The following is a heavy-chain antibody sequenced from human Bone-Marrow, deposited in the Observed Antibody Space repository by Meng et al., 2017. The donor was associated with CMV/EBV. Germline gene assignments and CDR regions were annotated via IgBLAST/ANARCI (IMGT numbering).Heavy chain of an antibody. J-gene: IGHJ6*02. Sequence: GESLKISCAASGFTFSSYSMNWVRQAPGKGLEWVSSISSSSSYIYYADSVKGRLTIARDNAKNSLYLQMNSLRAEDTAVYYCARLIGYCSSTSCYHYYGMDFWGQGTTVTVSS. D-gene: IGHD2-2*01. CDR2: ISSSSSYI. CDR1: GFTFSSYS. V-gene: IGHV3-21*01. CDR3: ARLIGYCSSTSCYHYYGMDF.